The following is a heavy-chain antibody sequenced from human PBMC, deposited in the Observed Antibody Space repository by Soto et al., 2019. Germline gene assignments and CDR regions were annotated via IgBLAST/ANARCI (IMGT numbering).Heavy chain of an antibody. D-gene: IGHD5-12*01. CDR3: ARWWLGGYDSYFDY. CDR1: GGSISSGGYY. Sequence: SETLSLTCTVSGGSISSGGYYWSWIRQPPGKGLEWIGEINHSGSTNYNPSLKSRVTISVDTSKNQFSLKLSSVTAADTAVYYCARWWLGGYDSYFDYWGQGALVTVSS. J-gene: IGHJ4*02. V-gene: IGHV4-39*07. CDR2: INHSGST.